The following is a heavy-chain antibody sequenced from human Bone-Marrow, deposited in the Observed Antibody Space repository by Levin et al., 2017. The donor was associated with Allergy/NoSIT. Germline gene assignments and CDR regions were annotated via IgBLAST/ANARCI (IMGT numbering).Heavy chain of an antibody. CDR1: GFIFSDHY. D-gene: IGHD2-21*01. V-gene: IGHV3-11*01. CDR3: ARGGAVVVLIGSNAYGLDV. Sequence: PGGSLRLSCAASGFIFSDHYMTWIRQAPGKGLEWVSYIDYSGDTIYYADSVRGRFTISRDNAKKSVDLQMNSLRAEDTAVYYCARGGAVVVLIGSNAYGLDVWGQGTTVTVSS. CDR2: IDYSGDTI. J-gene: IGHJ6*02.